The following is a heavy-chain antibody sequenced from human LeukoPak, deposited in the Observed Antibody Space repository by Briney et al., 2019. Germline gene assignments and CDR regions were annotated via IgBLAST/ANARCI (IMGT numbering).Heavy chain of an antibody. D-gene: IGHD6-19*01. CDR1: GFTFSSYA. J-gene: IGHJ4*02. Sequence: GGSLRLSCAASGFTFSSYAMSWVRQAPGKGLEWVSAISGSGGSTYYADSVKGRFTISRDNSKNTLYLQMNSLRAEDTAVYYCAKDLRLPYSSGWYSPLEDLYFDYWGQGTLVTVSS. CDR2: ISGSGGST. V-gene: IGHV3-23*01. CDR3: AKDLRLPYSSGWYSPLEDLYFDY.